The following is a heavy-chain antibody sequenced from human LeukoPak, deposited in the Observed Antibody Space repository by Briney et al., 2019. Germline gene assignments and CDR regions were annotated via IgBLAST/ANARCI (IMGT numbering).Heavy chain of an antibody. CDR2: ISSSGSTI. V-gene: IGHV3-11*01. J-gene: IGHJ5*02. D-gene: IGHD6-13*01. CDR1: GFTFSDYY. Sequence: GGSLRLSCAASGFTFSDYYMSWIRQAPGKGLEWVSYISSSGSTIYYADSVKGRFTISRDNAKNSLYLQMNSLRAEDTAVYYCAKAFSAAGSFDWFDPWGQGTLVTVSS. CDR3: AKAFSAAGSFDWFDP.